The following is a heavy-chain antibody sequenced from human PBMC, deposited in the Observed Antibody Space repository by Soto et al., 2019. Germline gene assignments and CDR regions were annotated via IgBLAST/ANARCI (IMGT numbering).Heavy chain of an antibody. CDR2: ISYDGSNK. D-gene: IGHD2-2*01. J-gene: IGHJ6*02. CDR1: GFTFSSYA. Sequence: GGSLRLSCAASGFTFSSYAMHWVRQAPGKGLEWVAVISYDGSNKYYADSVKGRFTISRDNSKNTLYLQMNSLRAEDTAVYYCARWAEIVLVPAVASDYYYGMDVWGQGTTVTVSS. V-gene: IGHV3-30-3*01. CDR3: ARWAEIVLVPAVASDYYYGMDV.